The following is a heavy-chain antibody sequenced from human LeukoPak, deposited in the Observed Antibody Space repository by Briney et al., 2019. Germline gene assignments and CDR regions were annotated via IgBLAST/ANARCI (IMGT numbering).Heavy chain of an antibody. J-gene: IGHJ4*02. D-gene: IGHD6-13*01. CDR2: IYYSGST. CDR3: ARGPHASSWYPLGY. CDR1: GGSISSGGYY. V-gene: IGHV4-31*03. Sequence: SQTLSLTCTVSGGSISSGGYYWSWIRQHPGKGLEWIGYIYYSGSTNYNPSLKSRVTISVDTSKNQFSLKLSSMTAADTAVYYCARGPHASSWYPLGYWGQGTLVTVSS.